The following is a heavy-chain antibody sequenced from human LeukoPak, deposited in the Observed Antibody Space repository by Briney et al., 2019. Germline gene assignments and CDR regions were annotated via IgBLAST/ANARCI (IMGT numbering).Heavy chain of an antibody. CDR1: GYSITSFYW. CDR3: ARVGGDDSTGHYSVDY. V-gene: IGHV4-38-2*01. CDR2: LHHSGST. D-gene: IGHD3-22*01. Sequence: SETLSLTCALSGYSITSFYWWGWIRQTPGRGLEWIGSLHHSGSTSYNPSLKSRVTISVDASKNQFSLRLSSVTAADTAVYYCARVGGDDSTGHYSVDYWGQGTLVTVSS. J-gene: IGHJ4*02.